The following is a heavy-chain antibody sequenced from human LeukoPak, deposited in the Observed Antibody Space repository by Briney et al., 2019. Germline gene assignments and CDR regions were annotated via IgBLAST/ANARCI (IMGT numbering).Heavy chain of an antibody. CDR2: TRYDGNNK. CDR3: AKETLRYSSGWYFNY. D-gene: IGHD6-19*01. V-gene: IGHV3-30*02. J-gene: IGHJ4*02. Sequence: GGSLRLSCAASGFTFRSYGMHWVRQAPGKGLEWVAFTRYDGNNKYYADSVKGRFTISRDNSKNTVYLQMNSLRAEDTAVYYCAKETLRYSSGWYFNYWGQGTLVTVSS. CDR1: GFTFRSYG.